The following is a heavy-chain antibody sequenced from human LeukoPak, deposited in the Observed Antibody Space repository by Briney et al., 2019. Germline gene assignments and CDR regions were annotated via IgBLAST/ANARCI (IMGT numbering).Heavy chain of an antibody. CDR2: ISSSGKTI. Sequence: GGSLRLSCVTSGFTFSRYEMHWVRQAPGKGLEWVSRISSSGKTIYYADSVKGRFTISRDNAKKSLHLQMDSLRAEDTAIFYCASTYGSESYYPFDYWGQGTLVTVSS. CDR3: ASTYGSESYYPFDY. J-gene: IGHJ4*02. D-gene: IGHD3-10*01. V-gene: IGHV3-48*03. CDR1: GFTFSRYE.